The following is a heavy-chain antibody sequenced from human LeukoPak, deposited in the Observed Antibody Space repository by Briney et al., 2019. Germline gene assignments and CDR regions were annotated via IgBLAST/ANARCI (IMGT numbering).Heavy chain of an antibody. V-gene: IGHV3-48*01. CDR3: AREGYSSSFDY. CDR1: GFTFSSYS. J-gene: IGHJ4*02. D-gene: IGHD6-13*01. Sequence: GGSLRLSCAASGFTFSSYSMNWVRQAPGKGLEWVSYISSSSSTIYYADSVKGRFTIPRDNAKNSLYLQMNSLRAEDTAVYYCAREGYSSSFDYWGQGTLVTVSS. CDR2: ISSSSSTI.